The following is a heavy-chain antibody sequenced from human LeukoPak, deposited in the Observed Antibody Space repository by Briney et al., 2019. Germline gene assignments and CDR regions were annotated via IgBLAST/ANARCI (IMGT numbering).Heavy chain of an antibody. CDR1: GYTFTGYY. CDR3: ARSYTLDY. CDR2: INPNSGGT. V-gene: IGHV1-2*02. D-gene: IGHD2-2*02. J-gene: IGHJ4*02. Sequence: ASVKVSCKASGYTFTGYYMHWVRQAPGQGLEWMGWINPNSGGTNYAQKFQGRVTITRDTSASTAYMELSSLRSEDTAVYYCARSYTLDYWGQGTLVTVSS.